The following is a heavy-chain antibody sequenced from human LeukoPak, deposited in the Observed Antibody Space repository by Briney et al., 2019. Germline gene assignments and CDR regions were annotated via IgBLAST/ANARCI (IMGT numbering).Heavy chain of an antibody. Sequence: ASLNASFKACGYSFTSDYMFWVRQLPRQGVEWMGIINPSAGSTSYAQKFRGRVTIARDTSTSKVYMELSSLRSEDTAVYYCARGGYSSGSYYFDYWGHGTLVTISS. CDR1: GYSFTSDY. J-gene: IGHJ4*01. CDR2: INPSAGST. D-gene: IGHD6-19*01. V-gene: IGHV1-46*01. CDR3: ARGGYSSGSYYFDY.